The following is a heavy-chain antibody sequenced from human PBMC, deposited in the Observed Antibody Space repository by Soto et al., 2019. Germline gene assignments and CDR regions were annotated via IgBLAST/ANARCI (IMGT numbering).Heavy chain of an antibody. V-gene: IGHV1-18*01. CDR3: AIPIPNAGPTFVF. CDR2: ISAYNGNT. J-gene: IGHJ4*02. CDR1: GYTFTSYG. Sequence: ASVKVSCKASGYTFTSYGISWVRQAPGQGLEWMGWISAYNGNTNYAQKLQGRVTMTTDTSTSTAYMELRSLRAEDTAVYYCAIPIPNAGPTFVFWGQGTRFTVSS. D-gene: IGHD2-2*02.